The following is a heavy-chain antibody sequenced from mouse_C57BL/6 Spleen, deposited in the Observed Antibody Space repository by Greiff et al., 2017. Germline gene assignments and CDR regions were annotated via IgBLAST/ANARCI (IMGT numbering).Heavy chain of an antibody. CDR3: TRLYYDYGGFAY. J-gene: IGHJ3*01. CDR2: IDPETGGT. CDR1: GYTFTDYE. D-gene: IGHD2-4*01. V-gene: IGHV1-15*01. Sequence: QVQLKQSGAELVRPGASVTLSCKASGYTFTDYEMHWVKQTPVHGLEWIGAIDPETGGTAYNQKFKGKAILTADKSSSTAYMELRSLTSEDSAVYYCTRLYYDYGGFAYWGQGTLVTVSA.